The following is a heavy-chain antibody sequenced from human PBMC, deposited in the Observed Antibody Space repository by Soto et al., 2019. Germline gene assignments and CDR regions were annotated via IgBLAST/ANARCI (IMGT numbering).Heavy chain of an antibody. CDR2: ISGSGGST. CDR1: GFTFSSYA. D-gene: IGHD6-6*01. CDR3: AKDARVSSIAARPFDY. J-gene: IGHJ4*02. Sequence: EVQLLESGGGLVQPGGSLRLSCAASGFTFSSYAMSWVRQAPGKGLEWVSAISGSGGSTYYADSVKGRFTISRDKSKNTVYLQMNSLRAEDTAVYYCAKDARVSSIAARPFDYWGQGTLVTVSS. V-gene: IGHV3-23*01.